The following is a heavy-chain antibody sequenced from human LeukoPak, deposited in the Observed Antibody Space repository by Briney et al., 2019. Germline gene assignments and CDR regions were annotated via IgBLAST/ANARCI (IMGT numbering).Heavy chain of an antibody. V-gene: IGHV1-69*05. Sequence: ASVKVSCKASGGTFSSYAISWVRQAPGQGLEWMGGIIPIFGTANYAQKFQGRVTITTDESTSTAYMELSSLRSEDTAVYYCARVPAAAYNWFDPWGQGTLVTVSS. CDR1: GGTFSSYA. D-gene: IGHD2-2*01. CDR3: ARVPAAAYNWFDP. J-gene: IGHJ5*02. CDR2: IIPIFGTA.